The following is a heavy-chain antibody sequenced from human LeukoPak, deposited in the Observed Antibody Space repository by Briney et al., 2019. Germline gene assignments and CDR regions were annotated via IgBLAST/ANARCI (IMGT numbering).Heavy chain of an antibody. D-gene: IGHD3-3*01. V-gene: IGHV1-8*01. CDR2: MNPNSGNK. CDR3: ARAPSWSGFSSYYYMDV. J-gene: IGHJ6*03. CDR1: GYTFTSYD. Sequence: ASVKLSCNASGYTFTSYDINWERHATGQGLEWMGWMNPNSGNKGYAQKFQGRVNMTRNTSISTAYMELSSLRSEDTAVYYCARAPSWSGFSSYYYMDVWGKGTTVTVSS.